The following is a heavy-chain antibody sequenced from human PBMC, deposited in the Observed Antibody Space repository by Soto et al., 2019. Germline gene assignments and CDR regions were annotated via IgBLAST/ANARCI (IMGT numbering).Heavy chain of an antibody. V-gene: IGHV4-38-2*01. CDR3: ARTFDYYGMDV. Sequence: SETLSLTCAVSGYSIASGYYWAWIRQPPGRGLEWIGSIYHAGSVYYNPSLNSRVAMSLDTSDNHFSLKLTSVTAADTAVYYCARTFDYYGMDVWGQGTTVTVSS. J-gene: IGHJ6*02. CDR1: GYSIASGYY. CDR2: IYHAGSV.